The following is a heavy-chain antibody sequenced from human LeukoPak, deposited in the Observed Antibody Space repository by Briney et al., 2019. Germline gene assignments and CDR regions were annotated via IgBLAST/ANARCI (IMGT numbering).Heavy chain of an antibody. CDR1: GGSISSYY. Sequence: SETLSLTCTVSGGSISSYYWSWIRQPPGKGLEWIGYIYYSGSTNYNPPLKSRVTISVDTSKNQFSLKLSSVTAAETAVYYYAREYCSSTSCYTGEWFDPWGQGTLVTVSS. CDR3: AREYCSSTSCYTGEWFDP. J-gene: IGHJ5*02. V-gene: IGHV4-59*01. D-gene: IGHD2-2*02. CDR2: IYYSGST.